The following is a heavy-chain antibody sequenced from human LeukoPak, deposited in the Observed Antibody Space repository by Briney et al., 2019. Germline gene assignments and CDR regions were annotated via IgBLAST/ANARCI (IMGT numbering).Heavy chain of an antibody. Sequence: GGSLRLSCAASGFTFSSYGMHWVRQAPGKGVEWVAVISYDGSNKYYADSVKGRFTISRDNSKNTLYLQMNSLRAEDTAVYYCAKRGIVGAISSEYYFDYWGQGTLVTVSS. CDR3: AKRGIVGAISSEYYFDY. CDR1: GFTFSSYG. CDR2: ISYDGSNK. J-gene: IGHJ4*02. V-gene: IGHV3-30*18. D-gene: IGHD1-26*01.